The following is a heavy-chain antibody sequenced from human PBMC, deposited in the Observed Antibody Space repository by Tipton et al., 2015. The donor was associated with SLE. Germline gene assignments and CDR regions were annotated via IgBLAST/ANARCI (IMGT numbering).Heavy chain of an antibody. CDR3: AGAWQGYCSGGTCYVLDY. V-gene: IGHV4-59*02. J-gene: IGHJ4*02. Sequence: TLSLTCTVSGGSVSSHYWTWIRQPPGKGLEWIGYISYSGSTNYNPSVRSRVSISLDTSKNQFSLKLRSVTAADTAVYYCAGAWQGYCSGGTCYVLDYWGQGTLVTVSS. CDR1: GGSVSSHY. CDR2: ISYSGST. D-gene: IGHD2-15*01.